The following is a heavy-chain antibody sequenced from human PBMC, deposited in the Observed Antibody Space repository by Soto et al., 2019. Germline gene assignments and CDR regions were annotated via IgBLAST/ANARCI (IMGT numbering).Heavy chain of an antibody. CDR1: GVTFRGSA. Sequence: EVQLVESGGGLVQPGGSLKLSCAASGVTFRGSAMHWVRQASGKELEWVGRIRSKANNYATAYAASVKGRFTISRDDSKSTAYLQMNSLKTEDTAVYYCRSLVVVIATAPYLDVWGKGTAVTVSS. D-gene: IGHD2-21*01. CDR3: RSLVVVIATAPYLDV. J-gene: IGHJ6*03. V-gene: IGHV3-73*01. CDR2: IRSKANNYAT.